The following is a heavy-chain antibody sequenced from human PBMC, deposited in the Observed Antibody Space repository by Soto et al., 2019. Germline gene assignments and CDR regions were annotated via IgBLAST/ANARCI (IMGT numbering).Heavy chain of an antibody. J-gene: IGHJ4*02. CDR2: INHSGST. Sequence: SETLSLTCAVYGGSFSGYYWSWIRQPPGKGLEWIGEINHSGSTNCNPSLKSRVTISVDTSKNQFSLKLSSVTAADTAVYYCAVLGPSTVVTPSIDYWGQGTLVTVSS. CDR3: AVLGPSTVVTPSIDY. CDR1: GGSFSGYY. V-gene: IGHV4-34*01. D-gene: IGHD4-17*01.